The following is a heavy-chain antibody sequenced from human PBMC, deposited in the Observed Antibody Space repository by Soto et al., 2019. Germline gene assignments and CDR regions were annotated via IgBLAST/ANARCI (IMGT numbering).Heavy chain of an antibody. CDR1: GGSISSGRYY. V-gene: IGHV4-31*03. J-gene: IGHJ2*01. CDR3: ARDPVYGDYGAQRYWYFEL. Sequence: TLSLTCTVSGGSISSGRYYWGWIRQHPGKGLEWIVYIYYSGSTYYNPSLKSRVTISVDTSKNQFSLKLSSVTAADTAVYYCARDPVYGDYGAQRYWYFELWGRGP. CDR2: IYYSGST. D-gene: IGHD4-17*01.